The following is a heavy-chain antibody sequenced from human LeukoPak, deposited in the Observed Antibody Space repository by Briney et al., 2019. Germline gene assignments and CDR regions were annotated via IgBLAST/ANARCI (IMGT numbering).Heavy chain of an antibody. D-gene: IGHD3-10*01. CDR1: GFTFSSYA. Sequence: GGSLRLSCAASGFTFSSYAMSWVRQAPGKGLEWVSAISGSGTGTYYADSVKGRFTISRDNSKNTLYLQMNSLRAEDTAVYYCAKGLYHYYGSGSYTLDYWGQGTQVTVSS. CDR3: AKGLYHYYGSGSYTLDY. V-gene: IGHV3-23*01. J-gene: IGHJ4*02. CDR2: ISGSGTGT.